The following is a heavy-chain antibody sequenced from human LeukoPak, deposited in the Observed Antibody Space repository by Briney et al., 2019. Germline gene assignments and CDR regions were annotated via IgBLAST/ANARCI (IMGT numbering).Heavy chain of an antibody. J-gene: IGHJ4*02. V-gene: IGHV3-7*01. CDR3: ARGQTLTF. CDR1: GFTFSSYA. Sequence: GGSLRLSCAASGFTFSSYALHWVRQAPGKGLEWVANINQDGSKKFYVDSVKGRFTISRDNAKNALYLQMNSLRAEDTGVYFCARGQTLTFWGQGTLVTASS. CDR2: INQDGSKK.